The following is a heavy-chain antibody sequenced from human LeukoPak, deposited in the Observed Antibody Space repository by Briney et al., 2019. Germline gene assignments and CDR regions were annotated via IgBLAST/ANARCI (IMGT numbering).Heavy chain of an antibody. V-gene: IGHV3-30*18. D-gene: IGHD2-2*01. J-gene: IGHJ6*02. CDR1: GFIFSNYG. CDR3: AKDRPDIVVVPVAVRSLPLNGMDV. Sequence: GGSLRLSCVASGFIFSNYGMHWVRQAPGKGLEWVATISYDGSKTYYVDSVKGRFTISTDNSKNTLYLQMNSLRPEDTAMYFCAKDRPDIVVVPVAVRSLPLNGMDVWGQGTSVTVSS. CDR2: ISYDGSKT.